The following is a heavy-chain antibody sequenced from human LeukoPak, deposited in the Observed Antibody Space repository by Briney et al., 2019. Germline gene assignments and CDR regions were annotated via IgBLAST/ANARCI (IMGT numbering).Heavy chain of an antibody. V-gene: IGHV1-2*06. CDR1: GSTFTHYY. D-gene: IGHD6-19*01. J-gene: IGHJ4*02. Sequence: ASVNVSCKASGSTFTHYYMHWVRQAPGHGLEWMGRINPYSGGTNYAQRFQGRVTMTRDTSISTAYMEMSRLRSDDTAVYYCARPLTGYSSTIDYWGQGTLVTVSS. CDR3: ARPLTGYSSTIDY. CDR2: INPYSGGT.